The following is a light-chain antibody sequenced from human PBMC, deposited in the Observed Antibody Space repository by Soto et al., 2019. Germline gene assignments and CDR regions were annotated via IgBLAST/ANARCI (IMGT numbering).Light chain of an antibody. CDR2: AAS. J-gene: IGKJ1*01. CDR1: QGISNY. Sequence: DIQMTQSPSSLSASVGDRVTITCRASQGISNYLAWYQQKPGKVPKLLIYAASTLQSGVPSRFSGSGSGTDFTLTISSLQPDDVSTYYCQNYNSGTRTFGQGTKVEIK. CDR3: QNYNSGTRT. V-gene: IGKV1-27*01.